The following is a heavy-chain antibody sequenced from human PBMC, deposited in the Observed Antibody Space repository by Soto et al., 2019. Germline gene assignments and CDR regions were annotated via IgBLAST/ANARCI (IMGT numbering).Heavy chain of an antibody. Sequence: QVQLQESGPGLVKPSQTLSLTCTVSGGSISDGGYFWSWIRQRPGTGLEWIGYTHYSRSAYYNPSLKSRVTISLDTSKRQFSLRLSSVTAADTAVYYCARLPGTGSYYPYYYGIDVWGQGTTVTVSS. CDR2: THYSRSA. J-gene: IGHJ6*02. V-gene: IGHV4-31*03. D-gene: IGHD3-10*01. CDR1: GGSISDGGYF. CDR3: ARLPGTGSYYPYYYGIDV.